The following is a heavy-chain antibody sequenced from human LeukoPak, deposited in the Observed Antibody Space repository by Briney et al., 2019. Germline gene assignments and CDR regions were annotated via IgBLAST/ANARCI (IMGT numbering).Heavy chain of an antibody. CDR3: ARDYLAVVGRDPPTDY. Sequence: ASVKVSCKASGYTFTSYGISWVRQAPGQGLEWMGWISVYNGNTNYAQNLQGRVTMTTDTSTSTAYLELRSLRSDDTAVYYCARDYLAVVGRDPPTDYWGQGTLVTVSS. CDR1: GYTFTSYG. V-gene: IGHV1-18*01. CDR2: ISVYNGNT. J-gene: IGHJ4*02. D-gene: IGHD6-19*01.